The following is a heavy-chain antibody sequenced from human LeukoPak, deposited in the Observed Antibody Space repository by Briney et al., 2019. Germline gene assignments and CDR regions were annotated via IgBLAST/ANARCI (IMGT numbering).Heavy chain of an antibody. CDR2: ISTSGST. D-gene: IGHD3-3*01. J-gene: IGHJ4*02. Sequence: PSETLSLTCTVSGGSISSYYWTWIRQPAGEGLEWIGHISTSGSTIYNPSLKSRVTMSVDTSTNQFSLKLSSVTAADTAVYYCARDFNDFWSVYIDYWGQGTLVTVSS. V-gene: IGHV4-4*07. CDR3: ARDFNDFWSVYIDY. CDR1: GGSISSYY.